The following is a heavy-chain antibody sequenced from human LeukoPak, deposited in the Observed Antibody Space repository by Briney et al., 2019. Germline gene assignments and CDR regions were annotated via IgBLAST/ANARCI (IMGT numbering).Heavy chain of an antibody. CDR1: GGSFSGFY. CDR2: ISHSGTT. D-gene: IGHD5-18*01. J-gene: IGHJ4*02. CDR3: ARGGLDTRRGGYFDY. Sequence: PSETLSLTCAVYGGSFSGFYWSWIRQPPGKGLEWIGEISHSGTTYSNPSLKSRVTVSVDTSKSQFSLRLSSVTAADTAVYYCARGGLDTRRGGYFDYWGQGILVTVSS. V-gene: IGHV4-34*01.